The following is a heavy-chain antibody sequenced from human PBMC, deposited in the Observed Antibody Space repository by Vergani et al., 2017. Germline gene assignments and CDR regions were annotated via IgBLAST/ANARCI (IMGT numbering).Heavy chain of an antibody. Sequence: QVQLQQWGAGLLKPSETLSLTCAVYGGSFSGYYWSWIRQPPGKGLEWIGEINHSGSTNYNPSLKSRVTISVDTSKNQFSLKLSSVTAADTAVYYCARNLGYCSSTSCQKNAFDIWGQGTMVTVSS. CDR2: INHSGST. D-gene: IGHD2-2*01. V-gene: IGHV4-34*01. CDR1: GGSFSGYY. J-gene: IGHJ3*02. CDR3: ARNLGYCSSTSCQKNAFDI.